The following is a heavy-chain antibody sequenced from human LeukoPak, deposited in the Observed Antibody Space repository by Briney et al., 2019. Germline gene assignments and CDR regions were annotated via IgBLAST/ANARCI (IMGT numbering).Heavy chain of an antibody. J-gene: IGHJ4*02. D-gene: IGHD3-22*01. Sequence: PSETLSLTCTVSGGSIRSNSYYWTWIRQPPGKGLEWIGYIYYTGNTYYNPSLKSRVIISLDTSKNQFSLKLSSVTAADTAVYYCARKHSSTYYYDYWGQGTLVTVSS. V-gene: IGHV4-31*03. CDR3: ARKHSSTYYYDY. CDR2: IYYTGNT. CDR1: GGSIRSNSYY.